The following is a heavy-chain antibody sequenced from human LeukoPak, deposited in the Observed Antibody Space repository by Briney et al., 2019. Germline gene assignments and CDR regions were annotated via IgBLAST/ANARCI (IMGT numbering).Heavy chain of an antibody. CDR1: GGTFSSYA. J-gene: IGHJ4*02. D-gene: IGHD1-26*01. CDR3: AWYGLRELQTIEDDY. Sequence: VASVKVSCKASGGTFSSYAISWVRQAPGQGLEWMGGIIPIFGTANYAQKFQGRVTITTDESTSTAYMELSSLRSEDTAVYYCAWYGLRELQTIEDDYWGQGTLVTVSS. V-gene: IGHV1-69*05. CDR2: IIPIFGTA.